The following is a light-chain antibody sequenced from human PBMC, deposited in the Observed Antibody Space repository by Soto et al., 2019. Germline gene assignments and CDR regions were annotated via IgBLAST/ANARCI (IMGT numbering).Light chain of an antibody. CDR3: QQCDSFPWK. CDR2: KAS. Sequence: DIQMTQSPSTLSASVGDRVTITGRASQNINMWLAWYQQKPGKAPRLLVYKASNLETGVPSRFSGSGYGTKFTLTISSLQPDDLATYYCQQCDSFPWKFGQGNKVEI. J-gene: IGKJ1*01. V-gene: IGKV1-5*03. CDR1: QNINMW.